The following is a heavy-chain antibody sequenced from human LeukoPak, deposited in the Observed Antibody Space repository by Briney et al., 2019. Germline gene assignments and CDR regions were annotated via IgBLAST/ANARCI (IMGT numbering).Heavy chain of an antibody. V-gene: IGHV4-59*01. CDR2: AYYTGGT. CDR3: ARGRDYYDSSGYYRHFDY. CDR1: GGTISSYY. J-gene: IGHJ4*02. D-gene: IGHD3-22*01. Sequence: SETLSLTCNVSGGTISSYYWSWIRQPPGKGLGWIGYAYYTGGTNYNPSLKSRVTISVDTSNYQFSLSLSSVTAADTAVYYCARGRDYYDSSGYYRHFDYWGQGALVTVS.